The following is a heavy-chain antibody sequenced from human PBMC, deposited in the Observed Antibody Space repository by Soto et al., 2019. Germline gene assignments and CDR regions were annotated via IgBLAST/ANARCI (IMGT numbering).Heavy chain of an antibody. CDR2: IYYSGST. CDR1: GGSISSSSYY. CDR3: ARHVMVYAPPDAFDI. Sequence: QLQLQESGPGLVKPSETLSLTCTVSGGSISSSSYYWGWIRQPPGKGLEWIGSIYYSGSTYYNPSLKSRVTISVDTSKNQFSLKLSSVTAADTAVYYCARHVMVYAPPDAFDIWGQGTMVTVSS. D-gene: IGHD2-8*01. J-gene: IGHJ3*02. V-gene: IGHV4-39*01.